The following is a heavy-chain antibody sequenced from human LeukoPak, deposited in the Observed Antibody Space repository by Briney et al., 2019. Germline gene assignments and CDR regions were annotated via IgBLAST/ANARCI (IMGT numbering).Heavy chain of an antibody. CDR3: AREYSSSWWTFDY. J-gene: IGHJ4*02. Sequence: SVKVSCKASGGTFSSYTISWVRQAPGQGLEWMGRIIPILGIANYAQKFQGRVTITADKSTSTAYMELSSLRSEDTAVYYCAREYSSSWWTFDYWGQGTLVTVSS. D-gene: IGHD6-13*01. CDR1: GGTFSSYT. V-gene: IGHV1-69*04. CDR2: IIPILGIA.